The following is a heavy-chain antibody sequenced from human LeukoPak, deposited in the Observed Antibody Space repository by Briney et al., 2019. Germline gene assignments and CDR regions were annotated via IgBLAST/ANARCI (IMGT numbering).Heavy chain of an antibody. Sequence: GGSLRLSCAASGFTFSSYAMSWVRQAPGKGLEWVSSITPSGGDTFYTDSVKGRFTISRDNSRNTLYLQMNTLRAEDTAVYYCAKRLTAAAATYYFDSWGQGTLVTVSS. CDR3: AKRLTAAAATYYFDS. V-gene: IGHV3-23*01. CDR1: GFTFSSYA. J-gene: IGHJ4*02. CDR2: ITPSGGDT. D-gene: IGHD2-2*01.